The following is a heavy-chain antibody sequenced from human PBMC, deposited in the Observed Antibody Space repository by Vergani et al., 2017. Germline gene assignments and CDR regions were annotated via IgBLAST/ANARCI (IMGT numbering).Heavy chain of an antibody. CDR1: GYTFTGYY. CDR3: ARXHLTMVRGHYYMDV. J-gene: IGHJ6*03. V-gene: IGHV1-2*02. D-gene: IGHD3-10*01. Sequence: QVQLVQSGAEVKKPGASVKVSCKASGYTFTGYYMHWVRQAPGQGLEWMGWINPNSGGTNYAQQFQGRVTMTRDTSISTAYMELSRLRSDDTAVYYCARXHLTMVRGHYYMDVWGKGTTVTVSS. CDR2: INPNSGGT.